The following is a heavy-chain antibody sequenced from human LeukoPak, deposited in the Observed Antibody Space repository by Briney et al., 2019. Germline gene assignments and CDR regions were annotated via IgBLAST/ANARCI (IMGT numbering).Heavy chain of an antibody. Sequence: PSETLSLTCTVSGGSISSSSYYWGWIRQPPGKGLEWIGSIYYSGSTYYNPSLKSRVAISVDTSKNQFSLKLSSVTAADTAVYYCAVGGGLDYWGQGTLVTVSS. CDR1: GGSISSSSYY. CDR3: AVGGGLDY. CDR2: IYYSGST. V-gene: IGHV4-39*01. D-gene: IGHD2-15*01. J-gene: IGHJ4*02.